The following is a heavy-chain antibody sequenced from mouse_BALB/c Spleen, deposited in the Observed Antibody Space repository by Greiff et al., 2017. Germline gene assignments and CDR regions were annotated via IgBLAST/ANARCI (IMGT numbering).Heavy chain of an antibody. V-gene: IGHV5-17*02. Sequence: EVQRVESGGGLVQPGGSRKLSCAASGFTFSSFGMHWVRQAPEKGLEWVAYISSGSSTIYYADTVKGRFTISRDNPKNTLFLQMTSLRSEDTAMYYCAKGTGTAWFAYWGQGTLVTVSA. J-gene: IGHJ3*01. CDR2: ISSGSSTI. CDR3: AKGTGTAWFAY. D-gene: IGHD4-1*01. CDR1: GFTFSSFG.